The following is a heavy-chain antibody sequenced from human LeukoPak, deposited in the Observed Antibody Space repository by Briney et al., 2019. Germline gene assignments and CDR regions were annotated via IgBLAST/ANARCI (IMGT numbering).Heavy chain of an antibody. CDR2: ISKDESYI. CDR1: GFTFRNDI. CDR3: VRERNGFDV. J-gene: IGHJ3*01. V-gene: IGHV3-30*04. Sequence: GSLRLSCAASGFTFRNDIMNWVRQAPGKGLEWVAVISKDESYIHYADSVKGRFTISRDISRNTLFLQMDSLRAEDTALYYCVRERNGFDVWGQGTMVTVSA.